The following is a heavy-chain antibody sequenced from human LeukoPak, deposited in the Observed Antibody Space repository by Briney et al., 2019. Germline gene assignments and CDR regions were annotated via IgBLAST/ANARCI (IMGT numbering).Heavy chain of an antibody. CDR2: IYYSGST. D-gene: IGHD3-10*02. J-gene: IGHJ4*02. Sequence: SETLSLTCTVSGGSISSSSYYWGWIRQPPGKGLEWIGTIYYSGSTYYNPSLKSRVTISVDTSKNQFSLKLSSVTAADTAVYYCARLDGVRGVIIIWGQGTLVTVSS. V-gene: IGHV4-39*01. CDR1: GGSISSSSYY. CDR3: ARLDGVRGVIII.